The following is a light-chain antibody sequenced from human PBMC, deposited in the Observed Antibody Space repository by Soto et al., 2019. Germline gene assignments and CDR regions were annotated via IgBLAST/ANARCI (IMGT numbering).Light chain of an antibody. V-gene: IGLV1-40*01. Sequence: QLVLTQPPSVSGAPGQRVTISCTGSSSNIGAGFDVHWYQQLPGTAPKLLIYGNNNRPSGVPDRFSGSKSGTSASLAITGLQTDDEAHYYCQSYDSSLSGFVIFGGGTKLTVL. CDR3: QSYDSSLSGFVI. CDR1: SSNIGAGFD. CDR2: GNN. J-gene: IGLJ2*01.